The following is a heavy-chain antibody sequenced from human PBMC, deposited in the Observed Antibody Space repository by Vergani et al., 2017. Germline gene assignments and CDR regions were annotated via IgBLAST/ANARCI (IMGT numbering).Heavy chain of an antibody. CDR3: ARFHSGSNGWNWFDP. CDR2: ISSSSSTI. J-gene: IGHJ5*02. V-gene: IGHV3-48*04. CDR1: GFTFSSYS. D-gene: IGHD1-26*01. Sequence: EVQLVESGGGLVQPGGSLRLSCAASGFTFSSYSMNWVRQAPGKGLEWVSYISSSSSTIYYADSVKGRFTISRDNAKNSLYLQMNSLRAEDTAVYYCARFHSGSNGWNWFDPWGQGTLVTVSS.